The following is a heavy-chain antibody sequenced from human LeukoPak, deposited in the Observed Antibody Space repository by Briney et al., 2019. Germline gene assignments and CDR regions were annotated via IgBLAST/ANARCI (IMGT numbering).Heavy chain of an antibody. D-gene: IGHD2/OR15-2a*01. J-gene: IGHJ4*02. V-gene: IGHV4-4*07. CDR2: IYASGST. CDR3: ARDFYGDDGHHPFDY. Sequence: SETLSLTCSVSGGSISNYYWNWIRQPAGKGLEWIGRIYASGSTNYNPSLKSRVTISMDRSKNHFSLNLKSVTAADTGFYYCARDFYGDDGHHPFDYWGQGIQVTVSS. CDR1: GGSISNYY.